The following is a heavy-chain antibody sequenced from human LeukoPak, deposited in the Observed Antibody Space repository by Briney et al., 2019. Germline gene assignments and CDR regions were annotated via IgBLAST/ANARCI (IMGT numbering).Heavy chain of an antibody. CDR2: ISGSGGST. CDR1: GFTFSSYA. V-gene: IGHV3-23*01. CDR3: ANIVVVAATGIDY. J-gene: IGHJ4*02. D-gene: IGHD2-15*01. Sequence: PGGSLRLSCAASGFTFSSYAMSRVRQAPGKGLEWVSAISGSGGSTYYADSVKGRFTISRDNSKNTLYLQMNSLRAEDTAVYYCANIVVVAATGIDYWGQGTLVTVSS.